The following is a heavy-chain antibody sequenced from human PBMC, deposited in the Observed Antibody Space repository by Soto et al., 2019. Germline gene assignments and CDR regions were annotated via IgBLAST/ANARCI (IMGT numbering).Heavy chain of an antibody. Sequence: QVHLVQSGAEVKKPGASVKVSCKGSGYAFTTYGITWVRQAPGQGLEWMGWISAHNGNTNYAQKLQGRVTVTRDTSTRTAYMELRSLISDDTAVYCCARGRDGDYWDQGALVTVSS. CDR2: ISAHNGNT. CDR3: ARGRDGDY. D-gene: IGHD6-6*01. CDR1: GYAFTTYG. J-gene: IGHJ4*02. V-gene: IGHV1-18*01.